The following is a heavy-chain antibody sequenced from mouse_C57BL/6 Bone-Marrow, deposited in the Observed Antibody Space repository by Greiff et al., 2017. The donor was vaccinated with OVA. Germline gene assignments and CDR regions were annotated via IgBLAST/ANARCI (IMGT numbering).Heavy chain of an antibody. CDR2: INYDGSST. Sequence: EVQLVESGGGLVKPGGSLKLSCAASGFTFSDYYMAWVRQVPEKGLEWVANINYDGSSTYYLDSLKSRFIISRDNAKNILYLQMSSLKSEDTATYYCARDLYWDDWYFDVWGTGTTVTVSS. CDR3: ARDLYWDDWYFDV. J-gene: IGHJ1*03. CDR1: GFTFSDYY. D-gene: IGHD4-1*01. V-gene: IGHV5-16*01.